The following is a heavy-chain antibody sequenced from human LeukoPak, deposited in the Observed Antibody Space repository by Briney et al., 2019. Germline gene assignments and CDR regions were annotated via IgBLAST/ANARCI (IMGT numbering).Heavy chain of an antibody. CDR2: MNPNSGNT. CDR3: ARARIGELSLFDY. D-gene: IGHD3-10*01. J-gene: IGHJ4*02. Sequence: VASVTVSCKASGYTFTSYDINWVRQATGQGLEWMGWMNPNSGNTGYAQKFQGRVTMTRNTSISTAYMELSSLRSEDTAVYYCARARIGELSLFDYWGQGTLVTVSS. V-gene: IGHV1-8*01. CDR1: GYTFTSYD.